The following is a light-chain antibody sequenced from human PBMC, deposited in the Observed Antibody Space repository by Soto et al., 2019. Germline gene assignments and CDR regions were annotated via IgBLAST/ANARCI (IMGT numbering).Light chain of an antibody. CDR1: QSVSSSY. V-gene: IGKV3D-20*02. Sequence: ESVLTQYPGTLSLSPGERATLSSRASQSVSSSYLAWYQQKPGQAPRLLIYGASSRATGIPDRFSGSGSGTDFTLTISSLEPEDFAVYYCQQRSNWPRTFGQGTRLEI. J-gene: IGKJ5*01. CDR3: QQRSNWPRT. CDR2: GAS.